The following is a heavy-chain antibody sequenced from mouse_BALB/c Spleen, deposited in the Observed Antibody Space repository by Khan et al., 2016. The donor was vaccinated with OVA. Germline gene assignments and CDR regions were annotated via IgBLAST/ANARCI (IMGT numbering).Heavy chain of an antibody. CDR2: IDPANGNT. V-gene: IGHV14-3*02. CDR3: ARGDYGYGYAMDY. Sequence: VQLQQSGAELVKPGASVKLSCTASGFNIKDTYMHWVKQRPEQGLEWIGRIDPANGNTKYDPKFQGKATITADTSSNTAYLQLSRLTSEDTAVYYCARGDYGYGYAMDYWGLGTSVTVSS. CDR1: GFNIKDTY. J-gene: IGHJ4*01. D-gene: IGHD1-2*01.